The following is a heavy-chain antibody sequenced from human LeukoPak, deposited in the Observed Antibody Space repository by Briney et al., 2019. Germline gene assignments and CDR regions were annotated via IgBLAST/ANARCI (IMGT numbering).Heavy chain of an antibody. D-gene: IGHD1-26*01. V-gene: IGHV4-59*01. CDR2: IYYSGST. Sequence: SETLSLTCTVSGGSISSYYWSWIRQPPGKGLEWIGYIYYSGSTNYNPSLKSRVTISVDTSKNQFSLKLSSVTAADTAVYFCARASGTYSKYYFDYWGQGTLVTVSS. CDR3: ARASGTYSKYYFDY. J-gene: IGHJ4*02. CDR1: GGSISSYY.